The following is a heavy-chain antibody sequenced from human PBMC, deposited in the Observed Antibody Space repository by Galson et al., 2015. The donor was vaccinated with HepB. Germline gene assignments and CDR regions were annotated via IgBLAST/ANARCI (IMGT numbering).Heavy chain of an antibody. V-gene: IGHV2-5*02. J-gene: IGHJ5*02. D-gene: IGHD3-10*01. CDR2: IYWDDDK. Sequence: PALVTPTQTLTLTCTFSGFSLSTSGVGVGWIRQPPGKALEWLALIYWDDDKRYSPSLKSRLTITKDTSKNQVVLTMTNMDPVDTATYYCAHRPLAGGMVRGINWFDPWGQGTLVTVSS. CDR1: GFSLSTSGVG. CDR3: AHRPLAGGMVRGINWFDP.